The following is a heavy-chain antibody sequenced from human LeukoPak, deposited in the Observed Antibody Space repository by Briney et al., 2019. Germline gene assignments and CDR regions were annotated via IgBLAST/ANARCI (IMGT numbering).Heavy chain of an antibody. CDR3: ARPRIAAAGTNYYYGMDV. V-gene: IGHV3-30*03. CDR2: ISYDGSNK. CDR1: GFTFSSYG. J-gene: IGHJ6*02. D-gene: IGHD6-13*01. Sequence: GGSLRLSCAASGFTFSSYGMHWVRQAPGKGLEWVAVISYDGSNKYYADSVKGRFTISRDNSNNTLYLQMNSLRAEDTAVYYCARPRIAAAGTNYYYGMDVWGQGTTVTVSS.